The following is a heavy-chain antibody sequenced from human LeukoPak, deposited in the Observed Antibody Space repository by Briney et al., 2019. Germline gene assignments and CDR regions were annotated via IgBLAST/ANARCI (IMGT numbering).Heavy chain of an antibody. CDR1: EFMFSKYG. D-gene: IGHD4-17*01. V-gene: IGHV3-30*18. J-gene: IGHJ3*01. CDR3: AKGATTMSTADAFVL. Sequence: PGGSLRLSCVASEFMFSKYGIHWVRQAPGKGLEWVAVISYDGRNVDYEDSVKGRFTISRDNSKNTVYLQMSSLRTEDTAVYYCAKGATTMSTADAFVLWGQGARVTVSS. CDR2: ISYDGRNV.